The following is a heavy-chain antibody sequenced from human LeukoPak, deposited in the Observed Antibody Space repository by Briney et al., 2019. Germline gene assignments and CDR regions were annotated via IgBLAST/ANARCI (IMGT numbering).Heavy chain of an antibody. V-gene: IGHV3-30*04. D-gene: IGHD2/OR15-2a*01. CDR3: ARGMRCTGTNCFLKIYFCYYYMDL. CDR1: GFDFNRYA. J-gene: IGHJ6*03. Sequence: EGSLRLSCAASGFDFNRYAMYWVRQAPGKGLEWVAISSFDESNKYYRDSVKGRFTISKDNSKDTLYLQMDNLKTEDTALYYCARGMRCTGTNCFLKIYFCYYYMDLWGTGTTVIVSS. CDR2: SSFDESNK.